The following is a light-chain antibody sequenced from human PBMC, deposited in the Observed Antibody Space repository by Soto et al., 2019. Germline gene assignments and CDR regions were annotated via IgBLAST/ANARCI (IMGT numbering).Light chain of an antibody. CDR2: DFT. CDR1: SSDISDYDS. V-gene: IGLV2-14*03. Sequence: QSVLTQPASVSGSPGQSITISCTGPSSDISDYDSVSWYQHRPGEAPDLKIFDFTYRPSGVSDRFSGSLSGNTASLTISGLQAEDEAEYYCVSYTSPGTYVFGPGTKLTVL. J-gene: IGLJ1*01. CDR3: VSYTSPGTYV.